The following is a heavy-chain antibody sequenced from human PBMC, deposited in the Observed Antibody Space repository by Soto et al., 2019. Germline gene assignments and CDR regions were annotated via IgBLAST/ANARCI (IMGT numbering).Heavy chain of an antibody. CDR3: AREGYDILTGYYKTYYYYGMDV. V-gene: IGHV5-51*01. J-gene: IGHJ6*02. CDR2: IYPGDSDT. D-gene: IGHD3-9*01. CDR1: GYSFTSYW. Sequence: GESLKISCKGSGYSFTSYWIGWVRQMPGKGLEWMGIIYPGDSDTRYSPSFQGQVTISADKSISTAYLQWSSLKASDTAMHYCAREGYDILTGYYKTYYYYGMDVWGQGTTVTVSS.